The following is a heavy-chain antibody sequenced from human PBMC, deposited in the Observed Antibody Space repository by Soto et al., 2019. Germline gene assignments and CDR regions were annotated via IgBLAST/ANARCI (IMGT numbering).Heavy chain of an antibody. CDR1: GFTFSSYG. CDR2: ISYDGSNK. CDR3: AKEAVAGIPPLYFDY. J-gene: IGHJ4*02. Sequence: GGSLRLSCAASGFTFSSYGMHWVRQAPGKGLEWVAVISYDGSNKYYADSVKGRFTISRDNSKNTLYLQMNSLRAEDTAVYYCAKEAVAGIPPLYFDYWGQGTLVTVSS. V-gene: IGHV3-30*18. D-gene: IGHD6-19*01.